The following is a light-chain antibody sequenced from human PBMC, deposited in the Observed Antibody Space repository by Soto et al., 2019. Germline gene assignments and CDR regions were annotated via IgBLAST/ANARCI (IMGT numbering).Light chain of an antibody. CDR2: AAS. J-gene: IGKJ1*01. V-gene: IGKV1-27*01. CDR1: QDIANF. Sequence: DIQMTQSPSSLSASVGDRVSITCRASQDIANFLAWYQQKPGKVPTLLIYAASILQSGVPSRFSGTASGTDFTLTISSLQPEDVATYYCQNYSSPPRTFGQGTKLE. CDR3: QNYSSPPRT.